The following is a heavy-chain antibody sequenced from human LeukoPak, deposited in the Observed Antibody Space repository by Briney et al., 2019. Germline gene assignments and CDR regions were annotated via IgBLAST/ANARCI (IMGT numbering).Heavy chain of an antibody. V-gene: IGHV3-23*01. J-gene: IGHJ4*02. Sequence: PGGSLRLSCAASGFTFSSYAMSWVRQAPGRGLEWVSAISGSGDYTNYADSVKGRFTISRDNSKNTLYLQMNSLRAEDTAVYYCAKDRASGSGSYSYRGLDYWGQGTLVTVSS. D-gene: IGHD6-19*01. CDR2: ISGSGDYT. CDR1: GFTFSSYA. CDR3: AKDRASGSGSYSYRGLDY.